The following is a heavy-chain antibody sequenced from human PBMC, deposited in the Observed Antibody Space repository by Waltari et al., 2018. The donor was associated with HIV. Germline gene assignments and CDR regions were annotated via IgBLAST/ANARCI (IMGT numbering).Heavy chain of an antibody. J-gene: IGHJ4*02. CDR2: INHSGST. CDR3: ARNYDILTGYYYFDY. V-gene: IGHV4-34*01. CDR1: GGSFSGYY. D-gene: IGHD3-9*01. Sequence: QVQLQQWGAGLLKPSETLSLTCAVYGGSFSGYYWTWIRQPPGKGLEWIGEINHSGSTNYNPSLKSRVTISVDTSKNQFSLKLSSVTAADTAVYYCARNYDILTGYYYFDYWGQGTLVTVSS.